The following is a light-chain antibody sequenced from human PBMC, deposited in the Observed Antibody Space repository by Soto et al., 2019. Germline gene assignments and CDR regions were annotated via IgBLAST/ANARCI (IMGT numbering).Light chain of an antibody. CDR2: SNN. Sequence: QPVLTQPPSASGTPGQRVTISCSGSSSNIGSNTVNWYQQLPGTAPKLLIYSNNQRPSGVPDRFSGSKSGTSASLAISGLQCEDEADYYCAAWDDSLNGVVFGGGTKRTVL. CDR1: SSNIGSNT. V-gene: IGLV1-44*01. CDR3: AAWDDSLNGVV. J-gene: IGLJ2*01.